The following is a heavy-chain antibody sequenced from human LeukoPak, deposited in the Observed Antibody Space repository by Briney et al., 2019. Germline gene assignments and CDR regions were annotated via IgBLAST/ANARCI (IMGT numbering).Heavy chain of an antibody. Sequence: PSETLSLTCTVSGGSISSYYWSWIRQPPGKGLEWIGYIYYSGSNNYNPSLKSRVTISVDTSKNQFSLKLSSVTAADTAVYYCASSLISRLDYWGQGTLVTVSS. CDR3: ASSLISRLDY. CDR2: IYYSGSN. CDR1: GGSISSYY. D-gene: IGHD3-16*02. J-gene: IGHJ4*02. V-gene: IGHV4-59*01.